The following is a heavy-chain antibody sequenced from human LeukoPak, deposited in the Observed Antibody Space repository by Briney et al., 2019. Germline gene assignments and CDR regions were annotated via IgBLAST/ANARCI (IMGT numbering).Heavy chain of an antibody. CDR3: ARHGGSGSYYNRRRFFDY. CDR1: GGSISSYY. D-gene: IGHD3-10*01. J-gene: IGHJ4*02. CDR2: IYTSEST. Sequence: SETLSLTCTVSGGSISSYYWSWIRQPAGKGLEWIGRIYTSESTNYNPSLRSRVTMSVDTSKYQFSLKLNSVTAADTAVYYCARHGGSGSYYNRRRFFDYWGQGTLVTVSS. V-gene: IGHV4-4*07.